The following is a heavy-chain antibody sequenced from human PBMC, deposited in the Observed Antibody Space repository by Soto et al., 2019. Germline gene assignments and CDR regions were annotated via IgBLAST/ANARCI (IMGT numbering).Heavy chain of an antibody. V-gene: IGHV4-30-4*01. Sequence: SETLSLTCTVSGGSISSGDYYWSWIRQPPGKGLEWIGYIYYSGSTYYNPSLKSRVTISVDTSKNQFSLKLSSVTAADTAVYYCAREGIRLYYYYGMDVWGQGTTVTVSS. J-gene: IGHJ6*02. CDR2: IYYSGST. CDR1: GGSISSGDYY. CDR3: AREGIRLYYYYGMDV.